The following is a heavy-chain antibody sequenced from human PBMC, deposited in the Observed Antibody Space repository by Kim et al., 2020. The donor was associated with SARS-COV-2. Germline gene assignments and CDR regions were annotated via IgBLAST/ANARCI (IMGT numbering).Heavy chain of an antibody. CDR2: ISSSGDTI. J-gene: IGHJ4*02. D-gene: IGHD5-12*01. Sequence: GGSLRLSCAASGFTFSDSYMNWIRQAPGKGLEWVSFISSSGDTIFYSESVKGRFTISRDNAKNSLYLQMNSLRVEDTAIYYCAKSGLGYNAFEFWGQGTLLTVSS. CDR1: GFTFSDSY. CDR3: AKSGLGYNAFEF. V-gene: IGHV3-11*01.